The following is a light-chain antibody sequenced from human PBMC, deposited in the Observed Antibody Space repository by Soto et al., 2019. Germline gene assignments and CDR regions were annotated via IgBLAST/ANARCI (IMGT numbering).Light chain of an antibody. CDR2: WAS. CDR1: HSLLHSNGNNY. Sequence: DIVMTQSPLSLPGTPVEPSSISFMSGHSLLHSNGNNYLDWYQQKPGQPPKLLIYWASTREFGVPDRFSGSGSGADFTLTISSLQAEDVAVYYCQQYYTIPLTFGGGTKVDIK. V-gene: IGKV4-1*01. CDR3: QQYYTIPLT. J-gene: IGKJ4*01.